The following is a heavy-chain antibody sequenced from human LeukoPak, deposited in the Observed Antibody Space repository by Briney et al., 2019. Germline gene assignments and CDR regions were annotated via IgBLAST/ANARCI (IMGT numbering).Heavy chain of an antibody. CDR3: AKGHVAYGGYDY. V-gene: IGHV3-23*01. D-gene: IGHD3-16*01. Sequence: GGSLRLSCAASGFTFSSYAMSWVRQAPGKGLEWVSAISGSGGSTYYADSVKGRFTISRDNSKSTLYLQMDSLRAEDTAVYYCAKGHVAYGGYDYWGQGTLVTVSS. J-gene: IGHJ4*02. CDR1: GFTFSSYA. CDR2: ISGSGGST.